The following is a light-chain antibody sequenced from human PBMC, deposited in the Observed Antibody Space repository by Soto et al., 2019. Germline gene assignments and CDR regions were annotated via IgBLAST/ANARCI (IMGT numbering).Light chain of an antibody. J-gene: IGLJ1*01. V-gene: IGLV2-14*01. CDR3: ASSTSDSLYV. CDR2: KVT. CDR1: SSDVGGNKY. Sequence: QSALTQPASVSGSPGQSITISCTGTSSDVGGNKYVSWYQQYPGKVPKLLINKVTNRPSGVSYRFSGSKSGNTASLTISALLAEDQADYFCASSTSDSLYVFGTGTKVTV.